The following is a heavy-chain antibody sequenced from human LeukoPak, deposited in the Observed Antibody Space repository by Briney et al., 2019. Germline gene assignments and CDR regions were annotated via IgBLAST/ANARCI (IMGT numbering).Heavy chain of an antibody. J-gene: IGHJ6*02. CDR1: GGSFSGYY. V-gene: IGHV4-34*01. CDR3: YGMDV. CDR2: INHSGST. Sequence: SETLSLTCAVYGGSFSGYYWSWIRQPPGKGLEWIGEINHSGSTNYNPSLKSRVTISVDTSKNQFSLKLSSVAAADTAVYYCYGMDVWGQGTTVTVSS.